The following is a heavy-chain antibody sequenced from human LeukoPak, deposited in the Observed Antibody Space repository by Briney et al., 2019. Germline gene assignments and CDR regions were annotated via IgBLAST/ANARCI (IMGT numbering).Heavy chain of an antibody. CDR1: GGSISSYY. Sequence: SETLSLTCTVSGGSISSYYWSWIRQPPGKGLGWVGYIYYSGSTNYNPSLKSRVTISVDTTKNQFCLKLSSVTAADTAVYYCARVGTYYYDSKRAFDIWGQGTMVTVSS. D-gene: IGHD3-22*01. V-gene: IGHV4-59*01. J-gene: IGHJ3*02. CDR3: ARVGTYYYDSKRAFDI. CDR2: IYYSGST.